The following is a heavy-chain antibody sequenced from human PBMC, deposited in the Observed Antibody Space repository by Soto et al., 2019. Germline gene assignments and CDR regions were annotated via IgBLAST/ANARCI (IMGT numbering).Heavy chain of an antibody. CDR3: VTWGGIEARNLDH. V-gene: IGHV3-64D*06. CDR1: GFPFSNHA. D-gene: IGHD6-6*01. CDR2: INYNGGTT. Sequence: PGGSLRLSCSASGFPFSNHAVHWVRQAPGKGLEYVSAINYNGGTTYYVDSVKGRFTISRDNSKSTLYLQMSSLKVEDTAMYHCVTWGGIEARNLDHWGQGTLVTVSS. J-gene: IGHJ4*02.